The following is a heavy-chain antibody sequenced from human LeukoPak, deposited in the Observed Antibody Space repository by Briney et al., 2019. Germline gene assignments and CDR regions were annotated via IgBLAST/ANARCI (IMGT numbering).Heavy chain of an antibody. D-gene: IGHD6-6*01. CDR1: GYTFTSYY. CDR2: INPSGGST. CDR3: ARDPEAARPWAYMDV. V-gene: IGHV1-46*01. Sequence: GASVKVSCKASGYTFTSYYMHWVRQAPGQGLEWMGIINPSGGSTSYAQKFQGRVTMTRDMSTSTVYMELSSLRSEDTAVYYCARDPEAARPWAYMDVWGKGTTVTVSS. J-gene: IGHJ6*03.